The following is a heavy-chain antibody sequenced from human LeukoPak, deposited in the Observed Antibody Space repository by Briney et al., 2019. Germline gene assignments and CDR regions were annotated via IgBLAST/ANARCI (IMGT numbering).Heavy chain of an antibody. Sequence: GGSLRLSCAASGFTFSSYSMNWVRQAPGKGLEWVSYISSSSSTIYYADSVKGRFTISRDNAKNSLYLQMNSLRAEDTAVYYCASPLDCSGGSCFSPSDYWGQGTLVTVSS. V-gene: IGHV3-48*01. D-gene: IGHD2-15*01. CDR3: ASPLDCSGGSCFSPSDY. J-gene: IGHJ4*02. CDR2: ISSSSSTI. CDR1: GFTFSSYS.